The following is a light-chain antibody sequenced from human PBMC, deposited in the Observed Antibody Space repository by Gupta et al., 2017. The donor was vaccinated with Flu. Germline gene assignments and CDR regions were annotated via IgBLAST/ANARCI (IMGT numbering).Light chain of an antibody. CDR1: QSISTW. CDR3: QQYVSTPFT. Sequence: DIQMTQSPSTLSASVGARVTITCRASQSISTWLAWYQQKPGKAPNLLIYKASRVESGVPSRFSGSGSGTEFTLTISSLQPDDVATYYCQQYVSTPFTFGHGTRVDIK. J-gene: IGKJ3*01. CDR2: KAS. V-gene: IGKV1-5*03.